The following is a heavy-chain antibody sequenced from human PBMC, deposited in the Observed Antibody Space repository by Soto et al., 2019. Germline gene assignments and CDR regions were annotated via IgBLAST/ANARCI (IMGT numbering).Heavy chain of an antibody. D-gene: IGHD3-10*01. CDR3: STIILHS. V-gene: IGHV3-30*03. CDR1: GFTFSNYG. Sequence: QVQLVESGGGVVQPGSSLRLSCEDSGFTFSNYGIHWVRQAPGKGLEWVADVSNDGTKEIYADSVKGRFTISRDNSKNTVYLQMNSLRTEDTAVYYCSTIILHSWGQGTLVTVSS. J-gene: IGHJ4*02. CDR2: VSNDGTKE.